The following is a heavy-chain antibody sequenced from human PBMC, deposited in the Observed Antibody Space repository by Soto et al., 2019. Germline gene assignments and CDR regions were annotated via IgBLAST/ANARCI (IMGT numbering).Heavy chain of an antibody. Sequence: GGSLRLSCAASGFTFSSYALSWVRQAPGKGLEWVSASSGSGGSRYYADSVKGRFTISRDNSKNTLYLQMNSLRAEDTAVYYCAKTSPPYCGGDCYSLSGWFDPWGQGTLVTVSS. J-gene: IGHJ5*02. CDR2: SSGSGGSR. CDR3: AKTSPPYCGGDCYSLSGWFDP. D-gene: IGHD2-21*02. CDR1: GFTFSSYA. V-gene: IGHV3-23*01.